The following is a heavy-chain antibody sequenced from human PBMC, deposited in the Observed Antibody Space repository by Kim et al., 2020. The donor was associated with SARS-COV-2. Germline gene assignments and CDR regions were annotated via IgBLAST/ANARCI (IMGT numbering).Heavy chain of an antibody. D-gene: IGHD3-22*01. Sequence: SETLSLTCAVYGGSFSGYYWSWIRQPPGKGLEWIGEINHSGSTNYNPSLKSRVTISVDTSKNQFSPKLSSVTAADTAVYYCARGQGSSGYPQGFDYWGQGTLVTVSS. CDR1: GGSFSGYY. CDR3: ARGQGSSGYPQGFDY. V-gene: IGHV4-34*01. J-gene: IGHJ4*02. CDR2: INHSGST.